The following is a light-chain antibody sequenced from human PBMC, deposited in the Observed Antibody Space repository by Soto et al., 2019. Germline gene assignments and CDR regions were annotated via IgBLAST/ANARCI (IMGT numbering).Light chain of an antibody. Sequence: QSVLTQPPSVSGAPGQRVTISCNGSKSNIGADYGVHWYQQLPGTAPKVLIYSNTNRPSGVPERFSASKSGTSASLAITGRQIEDECDYYCQSYESSLRGLGFGVGTKVTVL. CDR1: KSNIGADYG. CDR2: SNT. J-gene: IGLJ2*01. V-gene: IGLV1-40*01. CDR3: QSYESSLRGLG.